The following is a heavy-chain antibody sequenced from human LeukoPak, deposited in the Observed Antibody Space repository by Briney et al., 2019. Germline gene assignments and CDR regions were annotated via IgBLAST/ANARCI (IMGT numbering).Heavy chain of an antibody. Sequence: ASVKVSCKASGGTFSSYAISWVRQAPGQGLEWMGRIIPIFGTANYAQKFQGRVTITTDESTSTAYMELSSLRSEDTAVYYCARDGPGYGDYWFDYWGQGTLVTVSS. CDR3: ARDGPGYGDYWFDY. D-gene: IGHD4-17*01. V-gene: IGHV1-69*05. CDR1: GGTFSSYA. J-gene: IGHJ4*02. CDR2: IIPIFGTA.